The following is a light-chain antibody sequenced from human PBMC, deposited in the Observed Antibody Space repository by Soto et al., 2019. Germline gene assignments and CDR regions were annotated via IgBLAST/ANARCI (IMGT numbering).Light chain of an antibody. V-gene: IGKV1-39*01. CDR3: QQSYGTSRT. Sequence: DIQMTQSPSSLSASVGDRVTITCRASQTISFYLNWYQQKPGKAPKLLIYTASNLQSGVPSRFSGSGSGTDFTLTINSLQPEDFATYYCQQSYGTSRTFGQGTKVDIK. CDR2: TAS. CDR1: QTISFY. J-gene: IGKJ1*01.